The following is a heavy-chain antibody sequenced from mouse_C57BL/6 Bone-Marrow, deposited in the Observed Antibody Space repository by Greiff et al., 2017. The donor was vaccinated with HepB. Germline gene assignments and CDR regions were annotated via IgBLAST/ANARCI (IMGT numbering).Heavy chain of an antibody. J-gene: IGHJ3*01. CDR2: ISSGGDYI. CDR3: TRDRDGYDDGSWFAY. D-gene: IGHD2-2*01. Sequence: EVQRVESGEGLVKPGGSLKLSCAASGFTFSSYAMSWVRQTPEKRLEWVAYISSGGDYIYYADTVKGRFTISRDNARNTLYLQMSSLKSEDTAMYYCTRDRDGYDDGSWFAYWGQGTLVTVSA. V-gene: IGHV5-9-1*02. CDR1: GFTFSSYA.